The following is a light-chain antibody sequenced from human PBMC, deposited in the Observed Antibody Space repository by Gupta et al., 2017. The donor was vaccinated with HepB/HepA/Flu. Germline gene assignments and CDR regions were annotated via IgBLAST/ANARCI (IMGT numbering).Light chain of an antibody. Sequence: QSALTPPASVSGAPGQSFTISCTGTSSDVGGYNYVSWYQQHPGKAPKFMIYDVSNRPSGVSNRFSGSKSGNTASLTISGLQAEDEADYYCSSYRSSSTPVGVFGTGTKVTVL. J-gene: IGLJ1*01. V-gene: IGLV2-14*01. CDR1: SSDVGGYNY. CDR2: DVS. CDR3: SSYRSSSTPVGV.